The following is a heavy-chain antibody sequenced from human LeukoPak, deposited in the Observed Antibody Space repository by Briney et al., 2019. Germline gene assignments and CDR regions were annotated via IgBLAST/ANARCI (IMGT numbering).Heavy chain of an antibody. CDR3: ARDWGYDSSGYWQKYFDT. V-gene: IGHV3-21*01. Sequence: GGSLRLSCAASGFTLSSYSMNWVRQAPGKGLEWVSSISRSSAYIYYADSEKGRFTISRDNAKNSLYLQMNSLRAEDTAVYYCARDWGYDSSGYWQKYFDTWGQGTLVTVSS. J-gene: IGHJ4*02. D-gene: IGHD3-22*01. CDR1: GFTLSSYS. CDR2: ISRSSAYI.